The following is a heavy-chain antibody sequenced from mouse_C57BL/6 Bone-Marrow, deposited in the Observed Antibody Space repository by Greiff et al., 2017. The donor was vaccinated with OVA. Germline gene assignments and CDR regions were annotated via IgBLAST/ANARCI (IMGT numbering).Heavy chain of an antibody. V-gene: IGHV10-1*01. CDR1: GFSFNTYA. D-gene: IGHD4-1*02. J-gene: IGHJ4*01. Sequence: EVQRVESGGGLVQPKGSLKLSCAASGFSFNTYAMNWVRQAPGKGLEWVARIRSKSNNYANYYADSVKDRFTISRDDSESMHYLQMNNVDTEVTAMDCREATGNYAMDYWGQGTSVTVSS. CDR3: EATGNYAMDY. CDR2: IRSKSNNYAN.